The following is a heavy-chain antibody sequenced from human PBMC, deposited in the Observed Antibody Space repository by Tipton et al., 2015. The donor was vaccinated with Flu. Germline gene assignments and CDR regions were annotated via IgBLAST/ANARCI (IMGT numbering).Heavy chain of an antibody. CDR3: AGDYRFDGTCGTCYGRKGYWLYP. CDR1: GYNFTNYA. CDR2: ISAYNGHT. J-gene: IGHJ5*02. Sequence: QVQLVQSGAEVKKPGASVKVSCKASGYNFTNYAISWVRQAPGQGLEWMGWISAYNGHTNYAQKFQGRVTVNTDTSTTTAYMELRSLRSDDTAVYYCAGDYRFDGTCGTCYGRKGYWLYPWGQGTLVTVSS. D-gene: IGHD3-16*02. V-gene: IGHV1-18*01.